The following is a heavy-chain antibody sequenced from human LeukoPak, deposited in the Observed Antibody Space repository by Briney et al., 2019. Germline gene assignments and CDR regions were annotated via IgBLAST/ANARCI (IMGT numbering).Heavy chain of an antibody. CDR3: ARDGAVAGTAYPEY. J-gene: IGHJ4*02. D-gene: IGHD6-19*01. Sequence: ASVKVSCKASGYTFTGYYIHWVRQAPGQGLGWMGWINPNSGGTKYAQKFQGRVTMTRDTSISTAYMELSSLTSDDTALYYCARDGAVAGTAYPEYWGQGTLVTVSS. CDR1: GYTFTGYY. V-gene: IGHV1-2*02. CDR2: INPNSGGT.